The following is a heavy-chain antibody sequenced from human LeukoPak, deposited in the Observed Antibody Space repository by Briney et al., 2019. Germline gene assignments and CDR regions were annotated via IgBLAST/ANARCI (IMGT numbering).Heavy chain of an antibody. CDR2: INPNSGGT. CDR1: GYTFTGYY. Sequence: ASVKVSCKASGYTFTGYYMHWVRQAPGQGLEWMGWINPNSGGTNYAQKFQGWVTMTRDTSISTAYRELSRLRSDDPAVYYCARDFGGASFFDSWGRGPLVTVSS. V-gene: IGHV1-2*04. D-gene: IGHD2-15*01. CDR3: ARDFGGASFFDS. J-gene: IGHJ4*02.